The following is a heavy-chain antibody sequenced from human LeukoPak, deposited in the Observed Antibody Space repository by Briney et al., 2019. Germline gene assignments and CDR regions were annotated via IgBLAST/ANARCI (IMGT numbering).Heavy chain of an antibody. J-gene: IGHJ4*02. D-gene: IGHD4-17*01. CDR3: ARRTVTTIADY. V-gene: IGHV3-30-3*01. CDR1: GFTFSTYA. CDR2: ISYDGSNR. Sequence: PGGSLRLSCAASGFTFSTYAMSWVRQTPGKGLEWVAIISYDGSNRYYADSVKGRFTVSRDNSKNTLYLQMNSLRAEDTAVYYCARRTVTTIADYWGQGTQVTVSS.